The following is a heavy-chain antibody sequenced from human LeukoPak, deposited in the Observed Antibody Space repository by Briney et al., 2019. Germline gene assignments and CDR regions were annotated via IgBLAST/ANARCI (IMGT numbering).Heavy chain of an antibody. CDR3: ARMGGGYAFDI. J-gene: IGHJ3*02. CDR1: GGSISSGGYS. D-gene: IGHD1-26*01. V-gene: IGHV4-30-2*01. Sequence: SGTLSLTCAVSGGSISSGGYSWSWIRQPPGKGLEWIGYIYHSGSTYYNPSLKSRVTISVDRSKNQFSLKLSSVTAADTAVYYCARMGGGYAFDIWGQGTMVTVSS. CDR2: IYHSGST.